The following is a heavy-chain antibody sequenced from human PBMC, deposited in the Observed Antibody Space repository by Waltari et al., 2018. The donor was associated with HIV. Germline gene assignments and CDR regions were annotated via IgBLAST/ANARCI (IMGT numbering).Heavy chain of an antibody. CDR1: GFTVRSNN. CDR3: ASSPSSGTRNDY. V-gene: IGHV3-53*02. CDR2: IYSGGST. D-gene: IGHD3-22*01. Sequence: EVQLVETGGGLIQPGGSLRLSCAASGFTVRSNNMSWVRQAPGKGLEWVSVIYSGGSTYYADSVKGRFTISRDNSKNTLYLQMNSLRAEDTAVYYCASSPSSGTRNDYWGQGTLVTVSS. J-gene: IGHJ4*02.